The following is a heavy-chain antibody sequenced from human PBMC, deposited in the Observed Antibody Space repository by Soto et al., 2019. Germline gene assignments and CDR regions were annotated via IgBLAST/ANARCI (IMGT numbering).Heavy chain of an antibody. CDR1: GFTFSTYG. V-gene: IGHV3-33*01. CDR2: IWYDGRNK. J-gene: IGHJ4*02. Sequence: GESLKISCAASGFTFSTYGMHWVRQAPGKGLEWVAVIWYDGRNKYYADSVKGRFTISRDNSKNTLHLQMNSLRAEDTAVYYCARESVPDNSFDYWGQGTLVTVSS. D-gene: IGHD2-15*01. CDR3: ARESVPDNSFDY.